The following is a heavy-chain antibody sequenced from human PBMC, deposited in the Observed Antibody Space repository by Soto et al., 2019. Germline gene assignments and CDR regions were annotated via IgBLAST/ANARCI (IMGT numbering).Heavy chain of an antibody. V-gene: IGHV3-30*18. Sequence: QVQLVESGGGVVQPGRSLRLSCAASGFTFSSYGMHWVRQAPGKGLEWVAVISYDGSNKYYADSVKGRFTISRDNSKNTLYLQRNSLRAEDTAVYYCAKDRYRIQLWLGGGYYDYGMDVWGQGTTVTVSS. J-gene: IGHJ6*02. CDR2: ISYDGSNK. CDR3: AKDRYRIQLWLGGGYYDYGMDV. D-gene: IGHD5-18*01. CDR1: GFTFSSYG.